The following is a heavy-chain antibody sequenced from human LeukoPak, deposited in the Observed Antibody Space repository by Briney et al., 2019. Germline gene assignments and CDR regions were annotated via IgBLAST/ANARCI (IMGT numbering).Heavy chain of an antibody. CDR3: ARGHDYYDSSGYPGPYGMDV. Sequence: GASVKVSCKASGYTFTGYYMHWARQAPGQGLEWMGWINPNSGGTNYAQKFQGRVTMTRDTSISTAYMELSRLRSDDTAVYYCARGHDYYDSSGYPGPYGMDVWGQGTTVAVSS. D-gene: IGHD3-22*01. V-gene: IGHV1-2*02. J-gene: IGHJ6*02. CDR1: GYTFTGYY. CDR2: INPNSGGT.